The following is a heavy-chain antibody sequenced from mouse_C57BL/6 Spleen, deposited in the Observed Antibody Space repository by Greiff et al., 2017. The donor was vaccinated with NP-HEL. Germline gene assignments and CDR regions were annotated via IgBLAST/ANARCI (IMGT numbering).Heavy chain of an antibody. J-gene: IGHJ2*01. V-gene: IGHV1-54*01. CDR2: INPGSGGT. D-gene: IGHD1-1*01. CDR3: ARASYYGSRSYFDY. CDR1: GYAFTNYL. Sequence: QVQLQQSGAELVRPGTSVKVSCKASGYAFTNYLIEWVKQRPGQGLEWIGVINPGSGGTNYNEKFKGKATLTADKSSSTAYMQLSSLTSEDSAVYFCARASYYGSRSYFDYWGQGTTLTVSS.